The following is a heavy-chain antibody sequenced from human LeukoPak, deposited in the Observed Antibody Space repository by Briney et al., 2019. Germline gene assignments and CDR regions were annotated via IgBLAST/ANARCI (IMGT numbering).Heavy chain of an antibody. CDR3: ARGDCSSTSCYTGLDY. D-gene: IGHD2-2*02. CDR1: GGSFSGYY. Sequence: SETLSLTCAAYGGSFSGYYWSWIRQPPGKGLEWIGEINHSGSTNYNPSLKSRVTISVDTSKNQFSLKLSSVTAADTAVYYCARGDCSSTSCYTGLDYWGQGTLVTVSS. V-gene: IGHV4-34*01. J-gene: IGHJ4*02. CDR2: INHSGST.